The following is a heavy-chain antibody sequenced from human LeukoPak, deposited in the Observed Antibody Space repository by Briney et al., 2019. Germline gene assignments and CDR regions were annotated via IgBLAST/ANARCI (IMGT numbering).Heavy chain of an antibody. Sequence: GGSLRLSCAASGFTFSSYAMSWVRQAPGKGLEWVSVISGSGGSTYYADSVKGRFTISRDNSKNTLYLQMNSLRAEDTAVYYCNYDSSGYYYYDYWGQGTLVTVSS. J-gene: IGHJ4*02. CDR1: GFTFSSYA. CDR2: ISGSGGST. CDR3: NYDSSGYYYYDY. V-gene: IGHV3-23*01. D-gene: IGHD3-22*01.